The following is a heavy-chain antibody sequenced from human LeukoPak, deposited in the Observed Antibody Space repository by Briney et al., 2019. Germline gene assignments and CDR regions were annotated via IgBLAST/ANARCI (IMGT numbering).Heavy chain of an antibody. CDR3: ARYSRLLREKNPFDI. D-gene: IGHD4-17*01. CDR1: GDSINGYY. V-gene: IGHV4-59*08. CDR2: IYYTRGI. Sequence: PSETLSLTCTVSGDSINGYYWSWIRQTPGKGLEWIGYIYYTRGINYNPSLKSRVTMSVDTSNNQFSLKLISVTAADTAVFYCARYSRLLREKNPFDIWGQGTMVTVSS. J-gene: IGHJ3*02.